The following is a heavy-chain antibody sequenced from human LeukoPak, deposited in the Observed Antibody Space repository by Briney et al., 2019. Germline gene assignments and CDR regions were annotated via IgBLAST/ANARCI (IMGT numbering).Heavy chain of an antibody. CDR3: ARSYYDFWSGYSTSRYYYYYMDV. V-gene: IGHV4-59*01. Sequence: PSETLSLTCTVSGGSISSYYWSWIRQPPGKGLEWIGYIYYSGSTNYNPSLKSRVTTSVDTSKNQFSLKLSSVTAADTAVYYCARSYYDFWSGYSTSRYYYYYMDVWGKGTTVTVSS. CDR1: GGSISSYY. J-gene: IGHJ6*03. D-gene: IGHD3-3*01. CDR2: IYYSGST.